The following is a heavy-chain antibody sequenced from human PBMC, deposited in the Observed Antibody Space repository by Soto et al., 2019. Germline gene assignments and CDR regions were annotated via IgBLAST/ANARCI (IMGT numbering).Heavy chain of an antibody. J-gene: IGHJ4*02. Sequence: ASVKVSCKASGYTFTSYDINWVRQATGQGLEWMGWMNPNSGNTGYAQKFQGRVTMTRNTSISTAYMELSSLRSEDTAVYYCARVGYHYDSSGYYLSFDYWGQGTLVTVSS. CDR2: MNPNSGNT. CDR3: ARVGYHYDSSGYYLSFDY. V-gene: IGHV1-8*01. CDR1: GYTFTSYD. D-gene: IGHD3-22*01.